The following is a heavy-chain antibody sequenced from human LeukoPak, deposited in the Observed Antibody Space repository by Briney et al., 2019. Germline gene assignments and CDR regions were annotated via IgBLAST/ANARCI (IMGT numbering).Heavy chain of an antibody. CDR2: VDPEDGET. J-gene: IGHJ4*02. V-gene: IGHV1-69-2*01. Sequence: ASVKVSCKVSGYTFTDYYMHWVQQAPEKGLEWMGLVDPEDGETIYAEKFQGRVTITADTSTDTAYMELSSLRSEDTAVYYCASLTAVTPYYFFSWGQGDLVTVSS. CDR3: ASLTAVTPYYFFS. D-gene: IGHD4-17*01. CDR1: GYTFTDYY.